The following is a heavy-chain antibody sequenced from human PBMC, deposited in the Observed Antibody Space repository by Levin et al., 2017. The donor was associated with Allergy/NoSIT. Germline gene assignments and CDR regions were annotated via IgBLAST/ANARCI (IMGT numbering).Heavy chain of an antibody. CDR1: GFTFSNYA. J-gene: IGHJ4*02. CDR3: VRRESSGWYYY. D-gene: IGHD6-19*01. CDR2: ISTNGGTT. V-gene: IGHV3-64*01. Sequence: GESLKISCAASGFTFSNYAMHWVRQAPGKGLEYISAISTNGGTTYYANSVKGRFTISRDNSKNTLYLQMDSLRAEDMAVYYCVRRESSGWYYYWGQGTLVSVSS.